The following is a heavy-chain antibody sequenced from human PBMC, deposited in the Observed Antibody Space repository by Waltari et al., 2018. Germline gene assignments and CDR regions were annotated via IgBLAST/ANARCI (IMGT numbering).Heavy chain of an antibody. V-gene: IGHV3-72*01. Sequence: EVQLVESGGGLVQPGGSLRLSCADSGFTFSDLHMDWVRQAPGGGREGVARIRNKANRYTTEYAASVKGRFTISRDDSKSSLYLQMNSLTPDDTAVYYCGGTRTGTHFDYWGQGTLVTVS. CDR3: GGTRTGTHFDY. J-gene: IGHJ4*02. CDR2: IRNKANRYTT. D-gene: IGHD3-9*01. CDR1: GFTFSDLH.